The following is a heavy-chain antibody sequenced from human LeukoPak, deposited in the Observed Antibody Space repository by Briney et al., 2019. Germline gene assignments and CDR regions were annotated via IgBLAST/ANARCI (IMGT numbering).Heavy chain of an antibody. Sequence: SETLSLTCTVSGGSISSYYWSWIRQPPGEGLEWIGCIYYSGNTNYNPSLKSRITIAIDTSKNQFSLKLSSVTAADTAVYYCARGTVTLDYWGQGTLVTVSS. V-gene: IGHV4-59*01. J-gene: IGHJ4*02. CDR1: GGSISSYY. CDR2: IYYSGNT. D-gene: IGHD4-17*01. CDR3: ARGTVTLDY.